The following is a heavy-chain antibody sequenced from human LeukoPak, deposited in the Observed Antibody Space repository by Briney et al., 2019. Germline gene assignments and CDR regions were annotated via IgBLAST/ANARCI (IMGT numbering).Heavy chain of an antibody. CDR3: AGYGGRYPYYMDV. V-gene: IGHV3-66*01. CDR2: LYTLGDT. CDR1: GFIFSSYS. D-gene: IGHD1-26*01. J-gene: IGHJ6*03. Sequence: GGSLRLSCAASGFIFSSYSMTWVRQAPGKGLEWVSVLYTLGDTYYADSVRGRFTISRDNSKNTLYLQMNSLRAEDTAVYYCAGYGGRYPYYMDVWGRGTTVTISS.